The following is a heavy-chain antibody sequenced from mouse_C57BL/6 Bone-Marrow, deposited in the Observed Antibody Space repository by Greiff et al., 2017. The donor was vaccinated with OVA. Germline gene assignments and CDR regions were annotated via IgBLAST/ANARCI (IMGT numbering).Heavy chain of an antibody. CDR3: ARIYDGYYVRSWYFDV. J-gene: IGHJ1*03. CDR1: GYTFTSYG. Sequence: VQLQQSGAELARPGASVKLSCKASGYTFTSYGISWVKQRTGQGLEWIGEIYPRSGNTYYNEKFKGKATLTADKSSSTAYMELRSLTSEDSAVYFCARIYDGYYVRSWYFDVWGTGTTVTVSS. D-gene: IGHD2-3*01. V-gene: IGHV1-81*01. CDR2: IYPRSGNT.